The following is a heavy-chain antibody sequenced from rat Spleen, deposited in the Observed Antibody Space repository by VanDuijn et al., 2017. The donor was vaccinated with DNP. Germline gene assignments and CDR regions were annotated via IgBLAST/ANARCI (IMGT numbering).Heavy chain of an antibody. CDR1: GFTFNNYW. Sequence: EVQLVESGGDLVQPGRSLKLSCVASGFTFNNYWMTWIRPVPGKGLEWVESITSSGGSTYYPDSVKGRFTISRDNAKNTLYLKMNSLRSEDTATYYCARCNWYAMDAWGQGTSVTVSS. V-gene: IGHV5-31*01. CDR3: ARCNWYAMDA. CDR2: ITSSGGST. J-gene: IGHJ4*01. D-gene: IGHD5-1*01.